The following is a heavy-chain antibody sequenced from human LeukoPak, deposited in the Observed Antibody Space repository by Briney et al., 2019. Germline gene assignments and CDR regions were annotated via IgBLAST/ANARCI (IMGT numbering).Heavy chain of an antibody. J-gene: IGHJ5*02. V-gene: IGHV1-18*01. CDR3: ARDRIAAAGTSDWFDP. CDR1: GYTLSTYG. CDR2: ISAYNGNT. D-gene: IGHD6-13*01. Sequence: ASVKVSCKASGYTLSTYGISWVRQAPGRGLEWMGWISAYNGNTNYAQKLQGRVTMTTDTSTSTDYMDLRSLRSDDTAVYYCARDRIAAAGTSDWFDPWRQGTLVTVSS.